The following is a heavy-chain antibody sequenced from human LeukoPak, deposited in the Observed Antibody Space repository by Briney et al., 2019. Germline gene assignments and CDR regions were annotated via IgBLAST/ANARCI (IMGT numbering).Heavy chain of an antibody. D-gene: IGHD6-19*01. CDR2: ISWNSGGI. J-gene: IGHJ4*02. V-gene: IGHV3-9*01. Sequence: GGSLRLSCAASGFTFDDYAMHWVRQAPGKGLEWVSGISWNSGGIGYADSVKGRFTISRDNAKNSLYLQMNSPRAEDTALYYCAKDGSSGWFLYWGQGTLVTVSS. CDR1: GFTFDDYA. CDR3: AKDGSSGWFLY.